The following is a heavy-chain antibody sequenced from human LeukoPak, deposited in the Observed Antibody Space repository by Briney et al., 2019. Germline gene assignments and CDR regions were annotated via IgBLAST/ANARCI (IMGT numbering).Heavy chain of an antibody. V-gene: IGHV3-7*01. J-gene: IGHJ4*02. CDR1: GFTFSSYW. CDR2: IKQDGSEK. D-gene: IGHD2-2*01. Sequence: GGSLRLSCAASGFTFSSYWMSWVRQAPGKGLEWVANIKQDGSEKYYVDSVKGRFTISRDNSKNTLYLQMNSLRAEDTAVYYCNTAVPARFDYWGQGTLVTVSS. CDR3: NTAVPARFDY.